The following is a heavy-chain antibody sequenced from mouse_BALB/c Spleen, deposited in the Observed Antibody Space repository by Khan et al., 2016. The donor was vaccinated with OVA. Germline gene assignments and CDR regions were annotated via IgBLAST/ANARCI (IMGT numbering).Heavy chain of an antibody. CDR1: GFSLTSYG. J-gene: IGHJ3*01. D-gene: IGHD2-4*01. V-gene: IGHV2-2*02. Sequence: QVQLKQSGPGLVQPSQSLSITCTVSGFSLTSYGVHWVRQSPGKGLEWLGVIWSVGSTDYNAAFISRLNTSKDNSKSQAFFKMNSLQANDTAIYYCARNYDYDEGIAYWGQGTLVTVSA. CDR2: IWSVGST. CDR3: ARNYDYDEGIAY.